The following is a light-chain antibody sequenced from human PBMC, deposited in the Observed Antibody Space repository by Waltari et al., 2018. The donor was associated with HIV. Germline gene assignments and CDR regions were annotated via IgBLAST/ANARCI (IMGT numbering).Light chain of an antibody. CDR3: QQYYNTPRT. V-gene: IGKV4-1*01. CDR2: GAC. CDR1: QSISHSSNNKNY. Sequence: DIVLTQSPDSLAVSLGEGATINCKSSQSISHSSNNKNYLTWPQHKPGQPPKLLIHGACTRESGVPDRFSGSGSGTDFTLTISGLQAEDVAVYYCQQYYNTPRTFGQGTRVEIK. J-gene: IGKJ1*01.